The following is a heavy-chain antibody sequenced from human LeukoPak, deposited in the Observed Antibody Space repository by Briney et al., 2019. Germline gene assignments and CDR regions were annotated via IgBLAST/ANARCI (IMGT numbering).Heavy chain of an antibody. J-gene: IGHJ5*02. CDR1: GGSIKSPTSY. V-gene: IGHV4-61*03. CDR3: AGTTSSSQGFAP. Sequence: SETLSLTCSVSGGSIKSPTSYWSWIRQPPGKGLEWIGNVYYIGTTTYNKSLQSRVTISIDTSNSPFSLEIVSVTADDTAAYYCAGTTSSSQGFAPWAKGTLVTASS. D-gene: IGHD6-6*01. CDR2: VYYIGTT.